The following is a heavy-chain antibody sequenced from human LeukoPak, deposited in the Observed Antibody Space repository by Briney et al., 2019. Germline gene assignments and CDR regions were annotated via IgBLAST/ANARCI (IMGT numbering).Heavy chain of an antibody. CDR2: ISSSSSYI. V-gene: IGHV3-21*01. D-gene: IGHD3-22*01. CDR1: GFTFSSYS. J-gene: IGHJ5*02. Sequence: GGSLRLSCAASGFTFSSYSMNWVRQAPGKGLEWVSSISSSSSYIYYADSVKGRFTISRDNAKNSLYLQMNSLRAEDTAVYYCARTDPDYYDSSGPPSWFDPWGQGTLVTVSS. CDR3: ARTDPDYYDSSGPPSWFDP.